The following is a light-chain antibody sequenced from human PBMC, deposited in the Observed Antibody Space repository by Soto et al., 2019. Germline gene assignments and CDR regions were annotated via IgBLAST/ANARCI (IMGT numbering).Light chain of an antibody. J-gene: IGKJ3*01. CDR3: QQWFT. CDR2: GAS. V-gene: IGKV3-20*01. Sequence: EIVLTQSPGILSLSPGERATLSCRASQSVSSSYLAWYQQKPGQAPRLLIYGASTRATGIPDRFSGSGSGTDFTLTISRLEPEDFAVYYCQQWFTFGPGTKVDIK. CDR1: QSVSSSY.